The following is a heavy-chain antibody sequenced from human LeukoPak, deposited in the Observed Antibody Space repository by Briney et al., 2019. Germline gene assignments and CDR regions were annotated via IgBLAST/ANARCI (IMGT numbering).Heavy chain of an antibody. D-gene: IGHD4-23*01. Sequence: ASVKVSCKASGYTFTSCYLHWVRQAPGQGPEWMGIINPSGGSTSYAQKFQDRVTMTRDTSTSTVYMELSSLRSEDTAVYYCAREYGGNRFDYWGQGTLVTVSS. CDR1: GYTFTSCY. J-gene: IGHJ4*02. V-gene: IGHV1-46*01. CDR2: INPSGGST. CDR3: AREYGGNRFDY.